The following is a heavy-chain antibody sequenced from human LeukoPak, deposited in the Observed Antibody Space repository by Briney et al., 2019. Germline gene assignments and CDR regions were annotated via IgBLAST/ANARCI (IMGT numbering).Heavy chain of an antibody. V-gene: IGHV1-2*02. Sequence: ASVKVSCKASGYTFTGYYMHWVRQAPGQGLEWIGWINPNSGGTNYAQKFQGRVTMTRDTSISTAYMELSRLRSDDTAVYHCARMDIVVVPAAHRDYWGQGTLVTVSS. CDR3: ARMDIVVVPAAHRDY. CDR1: GYTFTGYY. J-gene: IGHJ4*02. CDR2: INPNSGGT. D-gene: IGHD2-2*03.